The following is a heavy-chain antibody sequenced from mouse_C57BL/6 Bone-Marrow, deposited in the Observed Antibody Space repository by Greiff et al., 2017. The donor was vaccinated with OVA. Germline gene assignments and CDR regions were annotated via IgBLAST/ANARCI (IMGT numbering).Heavy chain of an antibody. CDR1: GFTFSSYG. CDR2: ISSGGSYT. D-gene: IGHD1-1*01. CDR3: ARGGPYYGSSLDY. Sequence: EVMLVESGGDLVKPGGSLKLSCAASGFTFSSYGMSWVRQTPDKRLEWVATISSGGSYTYYPDSVKGRFTISRDNAKNTLYLQMSSLKSEDTAMYYCARGGPYYGSSLDYWGQGTTLTVSS. J-gene: IGHJ2*01. V-gene: IGHV5-6*01.